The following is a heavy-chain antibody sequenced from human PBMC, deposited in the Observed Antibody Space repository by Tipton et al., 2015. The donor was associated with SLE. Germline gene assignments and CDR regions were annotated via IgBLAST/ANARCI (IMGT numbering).Heavy chain of an antibody. V-gene: IGHV4-61*02. CDR1: GGSISSSSYY. Sequence: TLSLTCTVSGGSISSSSYYWCWIRQPSGKGLEWIGRIYTSGSTNYNPSLKSRVTISVDTSKNQFSLKLSSVTAADTAVYYCARSLLSGSGGFDYWGQGTLVTVSS. D-gene: IGHD6-19*01. J-gene: IGHJ4*02. CDR2: IYTSGST. CDR3: ARSLLSGSGGFDY.